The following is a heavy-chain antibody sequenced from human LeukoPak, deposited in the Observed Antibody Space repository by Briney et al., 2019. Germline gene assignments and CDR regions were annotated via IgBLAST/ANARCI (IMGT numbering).Heavy chain of an antibody. J-gene: IGHJ3*02. V-gene: IGHV4-59*01. CDR2: IYYSGIT. D-gene: IGHD2-21*02. Sequence: SGTLALTCTGSGDSICSYYWSWSRQPPRGGPEWSGYIYYSGITNYNPSLKSRVTIAIDTSKNQFSLKLSSVTAADTAVYYCARKVTRKGGDAFDIWGQGTMVTVSS. CDR3: ARKVTRKGGDAFDI. CDR1: GDSICSYY.